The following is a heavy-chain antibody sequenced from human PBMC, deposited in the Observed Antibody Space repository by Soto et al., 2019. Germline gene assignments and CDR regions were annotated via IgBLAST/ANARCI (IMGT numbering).Heavy chain of an antibody. V-gene: IGHV1-69*13. CDR1: GGTFSSYA. D-gene: IGHD6-6*01. Sequence: ASVKVSCKASGGTFSSYAISWVRQAPGQGLEWMGGIIPIFGTANYAQKFQGRVTITADESTSTAYMELSSLRSEDTAVYYCVREGSSSAIYGMDVWGQGTTVTVSS. CDR2: IIPIFGTA. J-gene: IGHJ6*02. CDR3: VREGSSSAIYGMDV.